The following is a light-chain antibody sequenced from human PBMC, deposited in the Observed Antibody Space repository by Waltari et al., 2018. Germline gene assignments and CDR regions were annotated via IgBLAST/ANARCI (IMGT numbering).Light chain of an antibody. V-gene: IGKV4-1*01. CDR2: CAS. CDR3: QQYYATPRT. J-gene: IGKJ1*01. Sequence: DIVLTQSPDSLAVSLGERATINCKSSQTLLYSSNKKNYLAWYQHKSGQPPTLLIFCASTRESGVPDRFSGSGSGTDFTLTISSLQAEDVAVYYCQQYYATPRTFGQGTKVEI. CDR1: QTLLYSSNKKNY.